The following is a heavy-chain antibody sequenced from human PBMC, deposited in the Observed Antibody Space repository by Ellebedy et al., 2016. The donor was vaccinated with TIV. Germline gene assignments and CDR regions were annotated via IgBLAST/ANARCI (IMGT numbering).Heavy chain of an antibody. J-gene: IGHJ3*02. Sequence: GESLKISXAASGFTFSSYAMHWVRQAPGKGLEWVAVISYDGSNKYYADSVKGRFTISRDNAKNSLYLQMNSLRAEDTAVYYCARDRIWDFGVVTKDAFDIWGQGTMVTVSS. CDR3: ARDRIWDFGVVTKDAFDI. CDR2: ISYDGSNK. CDR1: GFTFSSYA. V-gene: IGHV3-30-3*01. D-gene: IGHD3-3*01.